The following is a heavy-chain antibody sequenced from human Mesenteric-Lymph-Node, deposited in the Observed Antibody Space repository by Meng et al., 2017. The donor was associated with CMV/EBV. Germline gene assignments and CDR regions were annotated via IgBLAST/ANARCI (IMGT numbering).Heavy chain of an antibody. CDR1: GFTFTTYS. Sequence: GESLKISCAASGFTFTTYSMHWVRQPPGKGLEWVVVIAYDGSKKYYADSVKGRFTISRDNSKNTLGLQMSSLRAEDTAVYYCARAGYPRSWYGEGFDYWGQGTLVTVSS. CDR2: IAYDGSKK. J-gene: IGHJ4*02. V-gene: IGHV3-30*04. CDR3: ARAGYPRSWYGEGFDY. D-gene: IGHD6-13*01.